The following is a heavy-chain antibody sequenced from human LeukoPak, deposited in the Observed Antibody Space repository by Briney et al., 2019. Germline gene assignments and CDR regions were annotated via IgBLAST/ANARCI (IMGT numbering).Heavy chain of an antibody. CDR2: ISISGSTT. CDR3: AKTWALDI. CDR1: GFTYSHNG. J-gene: IGHJ3*02. Sequence: GGSLRLSCVASGFTYSHNGMHWVRQAPGKGLEWVSSISISGSTTYYADSVKGRFTISRDNANNRLYLQMNSLRAEDTAIYYCAKTWALDIWGQGTMVTVSS. V-gene: IGHV3-23*01.